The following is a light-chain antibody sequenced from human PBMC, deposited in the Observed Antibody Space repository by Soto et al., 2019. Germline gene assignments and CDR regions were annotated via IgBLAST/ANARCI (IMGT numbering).Light chain of an antibody. CDR2: DVS. CDR3: SSYTTSNTRQIV. J-gene: IGLJ1*01. CDR1: SSDVGGYNY. V-gene: IGLV2-14*03. Sequence: QSVLTQPASVSGSPGQSINISCTGTSSDVGGYNYVSWYQHHPGKAPKLIIYDVSNRPSEVSNPFSGSKSGNTASLTISGLQPEDEADYYCSSYTTSNTRQIVFGTGTKVTVL.